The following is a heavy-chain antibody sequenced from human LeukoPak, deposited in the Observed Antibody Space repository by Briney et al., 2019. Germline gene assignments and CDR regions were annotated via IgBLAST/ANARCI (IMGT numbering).Heavy chain of an antibody. CDR1: GFTFSSYG. J-gene: IGHJ6*03. Sequence: PGGSLRLSCAASGFTFSSYGMHWVRQAPGKGLEWVAFIRYDGSNKYYADSVKGRFTISRDNFKNALYLQMNSLRAEDTAVYYCARVKEYCSGGSCYSEVVYYYYMDVWGKGTTVTVSS. D-gene: IGHD2-15*01. CDR2: IRYDGSNK. V-gene: IGHV3-30*02. CDR3: ARVKEYCSGGSCYSEVVYYYYMDV.